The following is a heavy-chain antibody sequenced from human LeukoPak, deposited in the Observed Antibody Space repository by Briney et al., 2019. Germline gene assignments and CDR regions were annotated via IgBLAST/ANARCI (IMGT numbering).Heavy chain of an antibody. V-gene: IGHV4-34*01. CDR3: ARATMDDDSSGYKHFDY. J-gene: IGHJ4*02. D-gene: IGHD3-22*01. CDR2: INHSRNT. CDR1: GGSFSGYY. Sequence: PSETLSLTCAVYGGSFSGYYWSWIRQPPGKGLEWIGEINHSRNTNYNPSLKSRVTISLDTSKNQFSLKLSSVTAADTAVYYCARATMDDDSSGYKHFDYWGQGTLVTVSS.